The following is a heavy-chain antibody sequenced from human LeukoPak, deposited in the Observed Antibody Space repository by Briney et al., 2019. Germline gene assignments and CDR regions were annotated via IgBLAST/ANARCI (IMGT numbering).Heavy chain of an antibody. CDR1: GFTVSSNY. Sequence: GGSLRLSCAASGFTVSSNYMSWVRQAPGKGLEWVSVIYSGGSTYYADSVKGRFTISRDNSKNTLYLQMNSLRAEDTAAYYCARMSSGWSRAFDIWGQGTMVTVSS. J-gene: IGHJ3*02. V-gene: IGHV3-66*02. D-gene: IGHD6-19*01. CDR3: ARMSSGWSRAFDI. CDR2: IYSGGST.